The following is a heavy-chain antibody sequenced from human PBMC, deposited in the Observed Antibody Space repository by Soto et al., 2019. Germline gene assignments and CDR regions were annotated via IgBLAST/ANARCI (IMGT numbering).Heavy chain of an antibody. CDR2: IYYSGST. D-gene: IGHD4-17*01. V-gene: IGHV4-59*08. J-gene: IGHJ4*02. Sequence: PSETLSLTCTVSGGSISSYYWSWIRQPPGKGLEWIGYIYYSGSTNYNPSLKSRVTISVDTSKNQFSLKLSSVTAADTAVYYCARNDDYGDSSLDYWGQGTLVTVSS. CDR3: ARNDDYGDSSLDY. CDR1: GGSISSYY.